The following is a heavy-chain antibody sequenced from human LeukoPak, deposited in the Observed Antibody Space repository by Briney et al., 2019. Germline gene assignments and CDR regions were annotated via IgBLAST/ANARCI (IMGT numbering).Heavy chain of an antibody. CDR1: GFTVSNNY. CDR2: IYSGGST. J-gene: IGHJ5*02. V-gene: IGHV3-66*01. Sequence: GGSLRLSCAASGFTVSNNYMSWVRQAPGKGLEWVSVIYSGGSTYYADSVKGRFTISRDNSKNMVYLQMNSLRVEDTAMYYCARDGKYCSSTSCYPNWFDPWGQGTLVTVSS. D-gene: IGHD2-2*01. CDR3: ARDGKYCSSTSCYPNWFDP.